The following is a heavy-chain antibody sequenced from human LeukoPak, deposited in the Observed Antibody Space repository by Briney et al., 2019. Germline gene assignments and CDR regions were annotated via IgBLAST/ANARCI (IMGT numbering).Heavy chain of an antibody. CDR2: IIPIFGTA. CDR1: GGTFSSYA. D-gene: IGHD3-10*01. J-gene: IGHJ6*03. CDR3: ASLNYYGSGIRRRNYYYYMDV. Sequence: AASVKVSCKASGGTFSSYAISWVRQAPGQGLEWMGGIIPIFGTANYAQKFQGRVTITTDESTSTAYMELSSLRSEDTAVYYCASLNYYGSGIRRRNYYYYMDVWGKGTTVTVSS. V-gene: IGHV1-69*05.